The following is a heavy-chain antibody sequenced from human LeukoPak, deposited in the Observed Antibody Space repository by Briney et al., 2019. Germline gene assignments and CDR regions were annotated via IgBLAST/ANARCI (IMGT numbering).Heavy chain of an antibody. CDR1: GYTFTSYD. CDR3: ARVGAYYYDSSGYLGY. J-gene: IGHJ4*02. Sequence: GASVKVSCKASGYTFTSYDINWVRQATGQGLEWMGWMNPNSGNTGYAQKFQGRVTMTRNTSISTAYMELRSLRSDDTAVYYCARVGAYYYDSSGYLGYWGQGTLVTVSS. V-gene: IGHV1-8*01. D-gene: IGHD3-22*01. CDR2: MNPNSGNT.